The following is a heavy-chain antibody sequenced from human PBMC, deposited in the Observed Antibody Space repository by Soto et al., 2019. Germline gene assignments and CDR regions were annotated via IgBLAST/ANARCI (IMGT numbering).Heavy chain of an antibody. CDR3: ARADSGSYLLDD. CDR2: INSDGSST. V-gene: IGHV3-74*01. CDR1: GFTFSSYW. D-gene: IGHD1-26*01. Sequence: GGSLRLSCAASGFTFSSYWMHWVRQAPGKGLVWVSRINSDGSSTSYADSVKGRFTISRDNAKNTLYLQMNSLRAEDTAVYYCARADSGSYLLDDWGQGTLVTGSS. J-gene: IGHJ4*02.